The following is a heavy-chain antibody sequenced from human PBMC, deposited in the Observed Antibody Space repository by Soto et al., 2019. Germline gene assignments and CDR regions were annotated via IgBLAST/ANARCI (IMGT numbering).Heavy chain of an antibody. V-gene: IGHV3-11*01. Sequence: QVQLVESGGGLVKPGGSLRLSCAASGFTFSDYYMSWIRQAPGKGLEWVSYISSSGSTIYYADPVKGRFTISRDNDKNSLYLQMNSLRAEDTAVYYCARDRGDSILAAHLYWYFDLWGRGTLVTVSS. D-gene: IGHD6-6*01. CDR1: GFTFSDYY. CDR3: ARDRGDSILAAHLYWYFDL. CDR2: ISSSGSTI. J-gene: IGHJ2*01.